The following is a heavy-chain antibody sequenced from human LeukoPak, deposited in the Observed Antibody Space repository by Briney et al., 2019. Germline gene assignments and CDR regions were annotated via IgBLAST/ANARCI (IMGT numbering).Heavy chain of an antibody. CDR1: GFTFSSYG. CDR3: AKDPSYYGSGRYVDY. CDR2: ISYDGSNK. Sequence: PGRSLRLSCAASGFTFSSYGMHWVRQAPGKGLEWVAVISYDGSNKYYADSVKGRFTISRDNSKSTLYLQMNSLRAEDTAVYYCAKDPSYYGSGRYVDYWGQGTLVTVPS. J-gene: IGHJ4*02. V-gene: IGHV3-30*18. D-gene: IGHD3-10*01.